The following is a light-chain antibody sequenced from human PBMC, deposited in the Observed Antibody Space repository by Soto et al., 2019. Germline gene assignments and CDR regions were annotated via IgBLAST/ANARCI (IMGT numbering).Light chain of an antibody. CDR1: SSDVGTYNL. CDR2: EVS. CDR3: SSYASGNTYV. Sequence: ALTQPASESGSPGQSITISCTGTSSDVGTYNLVSWYQHHPGKAPKLMIYEVSNRPSGVSNRFSGSKSGNTASLTISGLQAEDEADYYCSSYASGNTYVFGTGTKGTVL. V-gene: IGLV2-14*01. J-gene: IGLJ1*01.